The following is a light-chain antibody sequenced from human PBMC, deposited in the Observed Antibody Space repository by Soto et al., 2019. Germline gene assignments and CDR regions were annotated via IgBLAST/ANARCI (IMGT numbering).Light chain of an antibody. CDR3: QQSFSFPPT. Sequence: DIQMTQSPSSLSASEGDRVTITCRASQTISDNLNWYEHKPGTAPNLLIFAASSLQSGVPSRFSGSGSGTDFTLTISSLQPEDFVTYFCQQSFSFPPTFGGGTKVEIK. J-gene: IGKJ4*01. CDR1: QTISDN. CDR2: AAS. V-gene: IGKV1-39*01.